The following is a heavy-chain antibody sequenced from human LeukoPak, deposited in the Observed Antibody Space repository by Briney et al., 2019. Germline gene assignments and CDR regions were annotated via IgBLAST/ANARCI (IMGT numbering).Heavy chain of an antibody. CDR2: IYHSGST. CDR1: GGSISSGGYS. CDR3: ARLNGSGNWFDP. V-gene: IGHV4-30-2*05. D-gene: IGHD3-10*01. J-gene: IGHJ5*02. Sequence: SQTLSLTCAVSGGSISSGGYSWSWIRQPPGKGLEWIGYIYHSGSTYYNPSLKSRVTISVDTSKNQFSLKLSSVTAADTAVYYCARLNGSGNWFDPWGQGTLVTVSS.